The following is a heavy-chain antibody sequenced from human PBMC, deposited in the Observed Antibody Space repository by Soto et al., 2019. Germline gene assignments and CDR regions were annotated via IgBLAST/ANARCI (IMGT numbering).Heavy chain of an antibody. V-gene: IGHV1-69*06. CDR3: ARDLGSGSYGMDV. D-gene: IGHD3-10*01. J-gene: IGHJ6*02. CDR1: GGTFSSYA. CDR2: IIPIFGTA. Sequence: ASEKVSCKASGGTFSSYAISWVRQAPGQGLEWMGGIIPIFGTANYAQKFQGRVTITADKSTSTAYMELSSLRSEDTAVYYCARDLGSGSYGMDVWGQGTTVTVSS.